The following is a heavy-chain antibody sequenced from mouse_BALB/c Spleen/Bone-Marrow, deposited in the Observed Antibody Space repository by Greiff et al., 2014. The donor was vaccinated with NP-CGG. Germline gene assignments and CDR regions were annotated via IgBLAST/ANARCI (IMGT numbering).Heavy chain of an antibody. Sequence: VQVVESGAELVRPGSSVKISCKASGYAFSLYWVNWVKQRPGQGLEWIGQIYPGDDDTDYNGKFKGKATLTADRSSSTAYVQLGSLTSEDSAVYFCARGGISIDYWGHGTTLTVSS. CDR2: IYPGDDDT. CDR3: ARGGISIDY. V-gene: IGHV1-80*01. J-gene: IGHJ2*01. CDR1: GYAFSLYW.